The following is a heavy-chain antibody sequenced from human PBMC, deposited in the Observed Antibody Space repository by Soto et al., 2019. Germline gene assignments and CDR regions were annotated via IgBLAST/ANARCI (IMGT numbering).Heavy chain of an antibody. CDR1: GGSFSGYY. CDR2: INHSGSN. Sequence: QVQLQQWGAGLLKPSEPLSLTCAVYGGSFSGYYWSWIRQPPGKGLEWIGEINHSGSNNYNPSLKSRVTISVDTSKNQFSLKLSSVTAADTAVYYCARLVGIYIVVVPAAYVFDYWGQGTLVTVSS. J-gene: IGHJ4*02. D-gene: IGHD2-2*01. V-gene: IGHV4-34*01. CDR3: ARLVGIYIVVVPAAYVFDY.